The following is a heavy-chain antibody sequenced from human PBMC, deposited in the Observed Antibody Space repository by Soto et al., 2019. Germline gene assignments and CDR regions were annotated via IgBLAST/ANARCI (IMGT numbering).Heavy chain of an antibody. CDR1: GGSFSGYD. Sequence: PSETLRLTGAVDGGSFSGYDWSWIRQPPGKGLEWIGEINHSGSTNYNPSLKSRVIISVDTSKNQFSLKLSSVTAADTAVYYCATRGLAGDCSSTSCYGEVPPGFDYWGQGTLVTVSS. J-gene: IGHJ4*02. V-gene: IGHV4-34*01. CDR2: INHSGST. CDR3: ATRGLAGDCSSTSCYGEVPPGFDY. D-gene: IGHD2-2*01.